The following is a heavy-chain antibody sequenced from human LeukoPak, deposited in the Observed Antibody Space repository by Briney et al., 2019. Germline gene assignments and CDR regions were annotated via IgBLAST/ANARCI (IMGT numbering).Heavy chain of an antibody. CDR1: GYTFTGYH. CDR2: INPNSGGT. Sequence: ASVKVSCKASGYTFTGYHMHWVRQAPGQGLEWMGWINPNSGGTNYAQKFQGRVTMTRDTSISTAYMELSSLRSEDTAMYYCTRVGREYSSSSPPDYWGQGTLVTVSS. CDR3: TRVGREYSSSSPPDY. J-gene: IGHJ4*02. V-gene: IGHV1-2*02. D-gene: IGHD6-6*01.